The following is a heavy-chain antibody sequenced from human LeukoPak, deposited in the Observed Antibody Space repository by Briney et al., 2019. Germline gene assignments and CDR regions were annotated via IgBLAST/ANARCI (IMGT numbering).Heavy chain of an antibody. CDR3: ARARGYSIDY. D-gene: IGHD1-1*01. CDR2: INHSGST. CDR1: GGSFSGYY. V-gene: IGHV4-34*01. J-gene: IGHJ4*02. Sequence: SETLSLTCAVYGGSFSGYYWSWIRQPPGKGLEWIGEINHSGSTNYNPSLKSRVTISVDTSKNQFSLKLSSVTAADTAVYYCARARGYSIDYWGQGTLVTVSS.